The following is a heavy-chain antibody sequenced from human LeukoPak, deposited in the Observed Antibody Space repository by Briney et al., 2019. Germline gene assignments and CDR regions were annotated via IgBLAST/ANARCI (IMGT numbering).Heavy chain of an antibody. D-gene: IGHD5-24*01. J-gene: IGHJ4*02. CDR2: INPSSGSI. CDR1: GGSFSSSY. V-gene: IGHV1-46*01. Sequence: ASVKVSCKASGGSFSSSYAISWVRQAPGQGLEWMGIINPSSGSISYAQKFQGRVTMTRDTSTSTVYMELSSLRSEDTAVYYCARDGEMTTKLYYFDYWGQGTLVTVSS. CDR3: ARDGEMTTKLYYFDY.